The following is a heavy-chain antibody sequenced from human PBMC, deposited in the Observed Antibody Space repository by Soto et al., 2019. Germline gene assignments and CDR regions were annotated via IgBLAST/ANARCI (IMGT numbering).Heavy chain of an antibody. CDR1: GGSISSYY. V-gene: IGHV4-4*07. CDR3: ARGVDRSGSGSCYPPRMYGMDV. J-gene: IGHJ6*02. CDR2: IYTSGSP. Sequence: SETLSLTCTVSGGSISSYYWSWIRPPAGKGLEWIGRIYTSGSPNYNPSLKSRVTMSVDTSKNQFSLKLSSVTAADTAVYYCARGVDRSGSGSCYPPRMYGMDVWGQGTTVTVS. D-gene: IGHD1-26*01.